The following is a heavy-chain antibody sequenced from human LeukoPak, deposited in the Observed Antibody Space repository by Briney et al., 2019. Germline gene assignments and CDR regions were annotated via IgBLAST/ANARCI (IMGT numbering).Heavy chain of an antibody. CDR1: GGSISSGGYY. Sequence: SETLSLTCTVSGGSISSGGYYWSWIRQHPGKGLEWIGYIYYSGSTYYNPSLKSRVTISVDTSKNQFSLKLSSVTAADTAVYYCVRDQARQLVDYYYYYGMDVWGKGTTVTVSS. D-gene: IGHD6-13*01. V-gene: IGHV4-31*03. J-gene: IGHJ6*04. CDR3: VRDQARQLVDYYYYYGMDV. CDR2: IYYSGST.